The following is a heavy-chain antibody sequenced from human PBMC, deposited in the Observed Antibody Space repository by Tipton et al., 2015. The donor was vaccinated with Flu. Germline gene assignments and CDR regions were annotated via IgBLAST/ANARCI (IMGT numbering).Heavy chain of an antibody. CDR2: IYYSGST. D-gene: IGHD6-19*01. CDR3: AREGSGWYRNWFDP. Sequence: TLSLTCTVSGGSISSYYWSWIRQPPGKGLEWIGYIYYSGSTNYNPSLKSRVTISVDTSKNQFSLKLSPMTAADTAVYYCAREGSGWYRNWFDPWGQGTLVTVSS. CDR1: GGSISSYY. J-gene: IGHJ5*02. V-gene: IGHV4-59*01.